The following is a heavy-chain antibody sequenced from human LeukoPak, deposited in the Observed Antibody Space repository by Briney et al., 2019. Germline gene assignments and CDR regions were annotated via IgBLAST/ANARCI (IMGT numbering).Heavy chain of an antibody. J-gene: IGHJ4*02. D-gene: IGHD4-17*01. Sequence: GGSLRLSCAASGFTVSHNYMSWVRQAPGKGLEWVSVIYSGGSTYYADSVKGRFTISRDNSKNTLYLQMNTLRAEDTAVYYCATRMVTTWAFDYWGQGTLVTVPP. CDR3: ATRMVTTWAFDY. CDR2: IYSGGST. CDR1: GFTVSHNY. V-gene: IGHV3-53*01.